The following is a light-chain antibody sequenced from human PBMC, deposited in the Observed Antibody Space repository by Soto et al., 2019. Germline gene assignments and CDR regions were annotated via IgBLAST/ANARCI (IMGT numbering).Light chain of an antibody. CDR3: QQYNNWPQT. Sequence: EIVMTQSPATLSVSPGERATLSCRASQSVSSILAWYQQKPGQAPRLLIYGASTRATGIPARFSGSGSGKEVTLTISRLQSEDFAVYYCQQYNNWPQTFGQGTKLEIK. J-gene: IGKJ2*01. CDR1: QSVSSI. V-gene: IGKV3-15*01. CDR2: GAS.